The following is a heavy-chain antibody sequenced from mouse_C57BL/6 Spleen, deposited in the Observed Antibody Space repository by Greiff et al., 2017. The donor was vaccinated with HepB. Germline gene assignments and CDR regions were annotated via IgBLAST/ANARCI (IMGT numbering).Heavy chain of an antibody. CDR3: AIDGGSGLVFDY. CDR2: ISDGGSYT. CDR1: GFTFSSYA. J-gene: IGHJ2*01. V-gene: IGHV5-4*01. D-gene: IGHD1-3*01. Sequence: EVKLVESGGGLVKPGGSLKLSCAASGFTFSSYAMSWVRQTPEKRLEWVATISDGGSYTYYPDNVKGRFTISRDNAKNNLYLQMSHLKSEDTAMYYCAIDGGSGLVFDYWGQGTALTVSS.